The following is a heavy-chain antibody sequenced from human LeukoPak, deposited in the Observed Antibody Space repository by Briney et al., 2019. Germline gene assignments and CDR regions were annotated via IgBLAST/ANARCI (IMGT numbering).Heavy chain of an antibody. V-gene: IGHV3-21*01. CDR1: GFTFSSYS. J-gene: IGHJ4*02. D-gene: IGHD3-22*01. CDR3: ARDDDSSGYPDY. Sequence: GGSLRLSCAASGFTFSSYSMNWVRQAPGKGLEWVSSISSSSYIYYADSVKGRFTISRDNAKDSLYPQMNSLRAEDTAVYYCARDDDSSGYPDYWGQGTLVTVSS. CDR2: ISSSSYI.